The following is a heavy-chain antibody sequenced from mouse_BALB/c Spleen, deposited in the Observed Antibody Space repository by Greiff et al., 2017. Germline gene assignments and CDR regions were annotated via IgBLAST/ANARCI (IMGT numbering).Heavy chain of an antibody. Sequence: EVKLMESGGGLVQPGGSRKLSCAASGFTFSSFGMHWVRQAPEKGLEWVAYISSGSSTIYYADTVKGRFTISRDNPKNTLFLQMTSLRSEDTAMYYCARRITTATGYAMDYWGQGTSVTVSS. CDR1: GFTFSSFG. D-gene: IGHD1-2*01. V-gene: IGHV5-17*02. CDR3: ARRITTATGYAMDY. CDR2: ISSGSSTI. J-gene: IGHJ4*01.